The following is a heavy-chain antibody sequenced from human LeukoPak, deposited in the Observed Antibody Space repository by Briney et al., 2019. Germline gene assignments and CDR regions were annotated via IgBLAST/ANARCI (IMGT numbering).Heavy chain of an antibody. Sequence: ETLSLTCTVSGGSISNYFWSWIRQPPGKGLEWVSLIYSGGSTYYADSMKGRFTISRDNSKNTLYLQMSSLRVEDTAVYYCARVESYYGGNPCFEYWGQGTLVTVSS. CDR1: GGSISNYF. D-gene: IGHD4-23*01. V-gene: IGHV3-53*01. J-gene: IGHJ4*02. CDR3: ARVESYYGGNPCFEY. CDR2: IYSGGST.